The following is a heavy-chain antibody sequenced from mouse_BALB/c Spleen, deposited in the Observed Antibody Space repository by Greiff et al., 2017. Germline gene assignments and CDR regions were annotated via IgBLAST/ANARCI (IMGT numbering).Heavy chain of an antibody. V-gene: IGHV5-12-2*01. CDR2: ISNGSSTI. Sequence: EVKLVESGGGLVQPGGSLKLSCAASGFTFSSYTMSWVRQTPEKRLEWVAYISNGSSTIYYADTVKGRFTISRDNPKNTLFLQMTSLRSEDTAMYYCARGVTGAPFAYWGQGTLVTVSA. CDR1: GFTFSSYT. J-gene: IGHJ3*01. D-gene: IGHD4-1*01. CDR3: ARGVTGAPFAY.